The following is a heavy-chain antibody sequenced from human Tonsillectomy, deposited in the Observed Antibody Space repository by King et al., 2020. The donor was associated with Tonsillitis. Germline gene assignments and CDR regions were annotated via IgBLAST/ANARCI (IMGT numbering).Heavy chain of an antibody. Sequence: QLVQSGAVLKKPGASVTVSCKTSGYTFTGHYVYWVRQAPGQGLEWMGWINPDSGDTTYKQNFQGRVTMTRATYASTAYMGLSSLRSDDTAAYYCATFPLAVDDIQSSSPRHWGKAPKFTVSS. D-gene: IGHD4-23*01. CDR2: INPDSGDT. V-gene: IGHV1-2*02. J-gene: IGHJ4*02. CDR3: ATFPLAVDDIQSSSPRH. CDR1: GYTFTGHY.